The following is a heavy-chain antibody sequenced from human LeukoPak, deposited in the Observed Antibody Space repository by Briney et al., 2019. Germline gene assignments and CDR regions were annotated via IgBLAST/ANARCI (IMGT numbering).Heavy chain of an antibody. D-gene: IGHD2-2*01. Sequence: GGSLRLTCAASGFTFNNYGMHWVRQAPGKGLEWVAVISYAGRNKHYPDSVKGRFTISRDISTDTLWLQMDSLRTEDTAVYYCAKGPLGGTAAAIDYGGQGTRVTVS. CDR3: AKGPLGGTAAAIDY. V-gene: IGHV3-30*18. CDR1: GFTFNNYG. CDR2: ISYAGRNK. J-gene: IGHJ4*02.